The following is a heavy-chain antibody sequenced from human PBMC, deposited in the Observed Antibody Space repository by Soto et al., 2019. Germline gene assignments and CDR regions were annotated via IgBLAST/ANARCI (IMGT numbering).Heavy chain of an antibody. V-gene: IGHV3-23*01. CDR3: AKIRGSFGVVTEAFES. Sequence: GGSLRLSCVASGFTFSSFAMSWVRQAPGKGLEWVSIMSGNTVNAYYADSVRGRFTISRDKSKNTVYLQMNGLRAEDTAVYYCAKIRGSFGVVTEAFESWGQGTLVTVSS. CDR1: GFTFSSFA. D-gene: IGHD3-3*01. CDR2: MSGNTVNA. J-gene: IGHJ5*01.